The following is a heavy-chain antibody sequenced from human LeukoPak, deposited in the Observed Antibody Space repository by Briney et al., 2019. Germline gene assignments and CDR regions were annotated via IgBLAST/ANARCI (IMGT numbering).Heavy chain of an antibody. D-gene: IGHD5-24*01. Sequence: GASVKVSCKASDYTFTSYGISWVRQAPGQGLEWMGWISTYNGDTKYTQKLQGRVTMTADTPTRTAYMELRSLRSDDTAVYYCARGWIEMPTVYFDYWGQGTLVSVFS. CDR2: ISTYNGDT. CDR3: ARGWIEMPTVYFDY. J-gene: IGHJ4*02. CDR1: DYTFTSYG. V-gene: IGHV1-18*01.